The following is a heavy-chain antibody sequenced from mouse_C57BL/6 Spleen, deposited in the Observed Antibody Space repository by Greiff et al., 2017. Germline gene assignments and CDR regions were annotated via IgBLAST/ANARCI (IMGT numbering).Heavy chain of an antibody. CDR1: GFTFSSYG. J-gene: IGHJ1*03. Sequence: DVQLQESGGDLVKPGGSLKLSCAASGFTFSSYGMSWVRQTPDKRLEWVATISSGGSYTYYPDSVKGRFTISRDNAKNTLYLQMSSLKSEDTAMYYCARLTVVATNWYFDVWGTGTTVTVSS. CDR3: ARLTVVATNWYFDV. V-gene: IGHV5-6*01. D-gene: IGHD1-1*01. CDR2: ISSGGSYT.